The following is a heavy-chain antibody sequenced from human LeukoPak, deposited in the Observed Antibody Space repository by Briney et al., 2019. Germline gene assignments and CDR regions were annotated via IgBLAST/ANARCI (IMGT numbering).Heavy chain of an antibody. D-gene: IGHD2-21*01. V-gene: IGHV1-8*01. Sequence: ASVKVSCKASGYTLISYDINWVRQATGQGLEWMGWMNPNSGNTGYAQKFQGRVTMTRNTSISTAYMELSSLRSEDTAVYYCARRGATSPPNIYCGGDCYTRNWFDPWGQGTQVTVSS. CDR1: GYTLISYD. J-gene: IGHJ5*02. CDR3: ARRGATSPPNIYCGGDCYTRNWFDP. CDR2: MNPNSGNT.